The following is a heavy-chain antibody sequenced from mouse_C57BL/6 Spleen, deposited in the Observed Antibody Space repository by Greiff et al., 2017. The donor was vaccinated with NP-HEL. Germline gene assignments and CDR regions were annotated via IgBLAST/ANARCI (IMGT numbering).Heavy chain of an antibody. J-gene: IGHJ3*01. CDR2: IWGVGST. D-gene: IGHD2-3*01. Sequence: VKLMESGPGLVAPSQSLSITCTVSGFSLTSYGVDWVRQSPGKGLEWLGVIWGVGSTNYNSALKSRLSISKDNSKSQVFLKMNSLQTDDTAMYYCASDAGYDDWFAYWGQGTLVTVSA. CDR3: ASDAGYDDWFAY. V-gene: IGHV2-6*01. CDR1: GFSLTSYG.